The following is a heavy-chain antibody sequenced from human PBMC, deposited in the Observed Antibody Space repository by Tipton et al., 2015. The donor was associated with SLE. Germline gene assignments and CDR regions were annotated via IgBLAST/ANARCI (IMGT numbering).Heavy chain of an antibody. D-gene: IGHD5-24*01. CDR2: ISVDNGDT. CDR1: GYTFTDYY. Sequence: QVQLVQSGAEVKKPGASVKVSCKASGYTFTDYYVHWVRQAPGQGLEWMGWISVDNGDTMYAQKLQGRVTMTTDTSTNTAYMELRSLRSDDTAVYYCALERWLQVLDSWGQGTLVTVSS. CDR3: ALERWLQVLDS. V-gene: IGHV1-18*04. J-gene: IGHJ4*02.